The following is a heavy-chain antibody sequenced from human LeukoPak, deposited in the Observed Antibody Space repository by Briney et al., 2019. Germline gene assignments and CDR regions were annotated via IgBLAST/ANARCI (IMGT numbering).Heavy chain of an antibody. CDR2: INAGNGNT. V-gene: IGHV1-3*01. CDR3: ARDLGYCTGGTCYPNWFDP. CDR1: GYTFTSYA. J-gene: IGHJ5*02. D-gene: IGHD2-15*01. Sequence: ASVKVSCKASGYTFTSYAMHWVRQAPGQRLEWMGWINAGNGNTKCSQKFQGRVTITRDTSASTAYMELSSLRSEDTAVYYCARDLGYCTGGTCYPNWFDPWGQGTLVTVSS.